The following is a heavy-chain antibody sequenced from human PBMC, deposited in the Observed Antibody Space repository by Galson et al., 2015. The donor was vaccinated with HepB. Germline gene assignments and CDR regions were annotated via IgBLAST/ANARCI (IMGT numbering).Heavy chain of an antibody. V-gene: IGHV4-59*01. CDR1: GGSISSYY. D-gene: IGHD5-18*01. CDR2: IYYSGST. Sequence: ETLSLTCTVSGGSISSYYWSWIRQPPGKGLEWIGYIYYSGSTNYNPSLKSRVTISVDTSKNQFSLKLSSVTAADTAVYYCARVDTAMVTTSYRAFDIWGQGTMVTVSS. J-gene: IGHJ3*02. CDR3: ARVDTAMVTTSYRAFDI.